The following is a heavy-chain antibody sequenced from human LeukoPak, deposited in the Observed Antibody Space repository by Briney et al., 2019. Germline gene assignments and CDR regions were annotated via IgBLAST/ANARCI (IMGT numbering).Heavy chain of an antibody. Sequence: ASVKVSCKASGYTVTSYGISWVRQAPGQGLEWMGWISVYNNDTTYAQNFQGRVTMTTDTSTNTAFLELRSLRFDDTAVYHCAREATVYGDYDAFDIWGQGTMITVSS. CDR3: AREATVYGDYDAFDI. CDR1: GYTVTSYG. D-gene: IGHD4-17*01. CDR2: ISVYNNDT. J-gene: IGHJ3*02. V-gene: IGHV1-18*01.